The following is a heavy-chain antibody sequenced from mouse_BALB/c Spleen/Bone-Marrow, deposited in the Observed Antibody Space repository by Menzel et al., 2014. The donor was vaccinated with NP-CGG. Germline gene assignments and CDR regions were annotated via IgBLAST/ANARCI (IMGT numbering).Heavy chain of an antibody. CDR1: GFNIKDTY. CDR3: ALYYDYDVGY. D-gene: IGHD2-4*01. CDR2: IDPANGNT. V-gene: IGHV14-3*02. J-gene: IGHJ2*01. Sequence: EVKLEESGAELVKPGASVKLSCTASGFNIKDTYMHWVKQRPEQGLEWIGRIDPANGNTKYDPKFQGKATITADTSSNTAFPQLSSLTSKDTAVYYCALYYDYDVGYWGQGTTLTVSS.